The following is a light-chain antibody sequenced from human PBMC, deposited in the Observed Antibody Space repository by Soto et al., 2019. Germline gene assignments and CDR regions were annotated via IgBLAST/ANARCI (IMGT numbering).Light chain of an antibody. CDR3: QQYGSSPYT. J-gene: IGKJ2*01. V-gene: IGKV3-20*01. Sequence: EIVLTQSPGTLSLSPGERATLSCRASQSVSSSYLAWYQQKPGQAPRLLIYGASSRATGIPDRFSGSGSGPDFTLTISSLEPEDFAVYYCQQYGSSPYTFGQGTKLDIK. CDR2: GAS. CDR1: QSVSSSY.